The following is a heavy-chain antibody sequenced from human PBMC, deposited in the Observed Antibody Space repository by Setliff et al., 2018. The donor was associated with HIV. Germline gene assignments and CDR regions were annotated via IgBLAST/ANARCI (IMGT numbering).Heavy chain of an antibody. CDR1: GGSISSSNW. CDR3: ARGEYYFDY. V-gene: IGHV4-4*02. Sequence: SETLSLTCAVSGGSISSSNWWSWVRQPPGKGLEWIGTIYYSGSTYSNPSLKSRVTMSVDTSKNQFSLKPISVTAADTAVYYCARGEYYFDYWGQGTLVTVSS. CDR2: IYYSGST. J-gene: IGHJ4*02.